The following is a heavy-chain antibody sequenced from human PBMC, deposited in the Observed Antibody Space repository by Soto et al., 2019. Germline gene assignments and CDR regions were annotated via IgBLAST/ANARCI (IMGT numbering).Heavy chain of an antibody. CDR2: IWYDGIKK. J-gene: IGHJ4*02. CDR3: AKDQGSSGYSLDY. D-gene: IGHD3-22*01. V-gene: IGHV3-33*06. CDR1: GFTFSNYG. Sequence: QVQLVESGGGVVQPGRSLRLSCAASGFTFSNYGMHWVRQAPGKGLEWAAVIWYDGIKKYYADSVKGRFTISRDNSENTLYLQMNSLRAEDTAVYYCAKDQGSSGYSLDYWGQGTPVTVSS.